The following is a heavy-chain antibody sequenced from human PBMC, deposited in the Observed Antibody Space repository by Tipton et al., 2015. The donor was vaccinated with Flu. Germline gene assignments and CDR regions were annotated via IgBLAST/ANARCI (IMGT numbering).Heavy chain of an antibody. CDR3: AKEEGYCSSTSCQITYYYYGMDV. V-gene: IGHV3-30*02. D-gene: IGHD2-2*01. CDR2: IRYDGSNK. J-gene: IGHJ6*02. CDR1: GFTFNSYG. Sequence: SLRLSCAASGFTFNSYGVHWVRQAPGKGLEWVAFIRYDGSNKYYADSVKGRFTISRDNSKNTLYLQMNSLRAEDTAVYYCAKEEGYCSSTSCQITYYYYGMDVWGQGNTVNVTS.